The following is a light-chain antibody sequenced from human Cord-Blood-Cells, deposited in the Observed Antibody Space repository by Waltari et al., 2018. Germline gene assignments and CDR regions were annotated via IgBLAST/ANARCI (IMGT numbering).Light chain of an antibody. V-gene: IGLV2-14*01. CDR1: SSDVGGYNY. Sequence: QSALTQPASVSGSPGQSITISCTGTSSDVGGYNYVPWYQQHPGKAPKLMIYEDSNRTSGVFKLFAGSRSGNTVSPTICGLQAEEEAAYYCSSYTSSGTYVFGTGTKVTVL. J-gene: IGLJ1*01. CDR2: EDS. CDR3: SSYTSSGTYV.